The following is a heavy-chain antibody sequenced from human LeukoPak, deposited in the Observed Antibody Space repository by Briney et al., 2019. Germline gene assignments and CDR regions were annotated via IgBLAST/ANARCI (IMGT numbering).Heavy chain of an antibody. Sequence: PGGSLRLSCAASGFTFSSYAMSWVRQAPGKGLEWVSAISGSGGSTYYADSVKGRFTISRDNSKNTLYLQMNSLRAEDTAVYYCAKAEGGSSGSNWFDPWGQGTLVTVSS. CDR3: AKAEGGSSGSNWFDP. CDR2: ISGSGGST. V-gene: IGHV3-23*01. CDR1: GFTFSSYA. D-gene: IGHD6-19*01. J-gene: IGHJ5*02.